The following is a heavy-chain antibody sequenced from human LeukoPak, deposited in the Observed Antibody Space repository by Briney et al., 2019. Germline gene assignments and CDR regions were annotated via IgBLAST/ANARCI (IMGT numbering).Heavy chain of an antibody. Sequence: GGSLRLSCAASGFTFSSYWMHWVRQAPGMGLEWVSVLYSGGSTYYADSVKGRFTISRDNSKNTLYLQMNSLRAEDTAVYYCATSWILMVTGAFDIWGQGTMVTVSS. CDR3: ATSWILMVTGAFDI. V-gene: IGHV3-53*01. CDR1: GFTFSSYW. D-gene: IGHD5-18*01. CDR2: LYSGGST. J-gene: IGHJ3*02.